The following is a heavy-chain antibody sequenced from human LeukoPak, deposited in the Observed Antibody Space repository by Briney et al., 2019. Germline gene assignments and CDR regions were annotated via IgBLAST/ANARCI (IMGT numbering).Heavy chain of an antibody. Sequence: GGSPRLSCAASGFTFSSYWMSWVRQAPGKGLEWVANIKQDGSEKYYVDSVKGRFTISRDNAKNSLYLQMNSLRAEDTAVYYCARSPPLTTVIDDYYYMDVWGKGTTVTVSS. J-gene: IGHJ6*03. V-gene: IGHV3-7*01. CDR3: ARSPPLTTVIDDYYYMDV. CDR1: GFTFSSYW. D-gene: IGHD4-11*01. CDR2: IKQDGSEK.